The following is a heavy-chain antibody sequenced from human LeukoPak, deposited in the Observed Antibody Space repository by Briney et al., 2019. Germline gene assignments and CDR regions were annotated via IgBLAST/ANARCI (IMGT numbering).Heavy chain of an antibody. CDR1: GGSISSYY. CDR2: IYDSGST. J-gene: IGHJ3*02. Sequence: SETLSLTCTVSGGSISSYYWSWVRQPPGKGLEGIGYIYDSGSTNYNPSLKSRVTISVDTSKNQFSLKLSSVTAADTAVYYCARVRGSRGAFDIWGQGTMVTVSS. V-gene: IGHV4-59*01. CDR3: ARVRGSRGAFDI. D-gene: IGHD6-19*01.